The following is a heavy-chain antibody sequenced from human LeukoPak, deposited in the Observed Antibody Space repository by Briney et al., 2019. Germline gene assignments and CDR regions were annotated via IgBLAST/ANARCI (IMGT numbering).Heavy chain of an antibody. CDR3: ARVRRDGYNSNYYGMDV. D-gene: IGHD5-24*01. CDR1: GYTFTGYY. Sequence: ASVKVSCKASGYTFTGYYMHWVRQAPGQGLERMGWINPNSGGTNYAQKFQGRVTMTRDTSISTAYMELSRLRSDDTAVYYCARVRRDGYNSNYYGMDVWGQGTTVTVSS. V-gene: IGHV1-2*02. CDR2: INPNSGGT. J-gene: IGHJ6*02.